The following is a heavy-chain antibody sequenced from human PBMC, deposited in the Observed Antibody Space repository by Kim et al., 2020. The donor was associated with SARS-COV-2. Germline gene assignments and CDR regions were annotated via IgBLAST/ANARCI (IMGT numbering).Heavy chain of an antibody. J-gene: IGHJ6*02. CDR2: ISSSSSYI. V-gene: IGHV3-21*01. CDR1: GFTFSSYS. CDR3: ARGPPRDYDILTGYYLPYYYYGMDV. D-gene: IGHD3-9*01. Sequence: GSLRLSCAASGFTFSSYSMNWVRQAPGKGLEWVSSISSSSSYIYYADSVKGRFTISRDNAKNSLYLQMNSLRAEDTAVYYCARGPPRDYDILTGYYLPYYYYGMDVWGQGTTVTVSS.